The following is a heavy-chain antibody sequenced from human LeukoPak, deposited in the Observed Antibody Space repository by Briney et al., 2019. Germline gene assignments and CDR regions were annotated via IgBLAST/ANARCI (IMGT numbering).Heavy chain of an antibody. Sequence: PGGSLRLSCAASGFTVTSNYMSWVRQAPGKGLAWVSLIYTGGITYYADSVRGRFTISRDISKNTLYLQMNSLRAEDTAVYYCAREGSSWYGQADHFDYWGQGTLVTVSS. CDR1: GFTVTSNY. CDR2: IYTGGIT. V-gene: IGHV3-53*01. J-gene: IGHJ4*02. D-gene: IGHD6-13*01. CDR3: AREGSSWYGQADHFDY.